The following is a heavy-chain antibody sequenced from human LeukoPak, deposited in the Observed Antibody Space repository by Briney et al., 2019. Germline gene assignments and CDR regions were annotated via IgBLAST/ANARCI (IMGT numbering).Heavy chain of an antibody. J-gene: IGHJ4*02. CDR1: GFTSVNYA. D-gene: IGHD6-13*01. Sequence: PGGSLRLSCAATGFTSVNYAMSWVLQATGKGLEWVSAISGSGGSTYYADSVKGRFTISRDNSKNTLYLQMNSLRAEDTAVYYCAKTRPLDSSSWSHGDYWGQGTLVTVSS. CDR2: ISGSGGST. V-gene: IGHV3-23*01. CDR3: AKTRPLDSSSWSHGDY.